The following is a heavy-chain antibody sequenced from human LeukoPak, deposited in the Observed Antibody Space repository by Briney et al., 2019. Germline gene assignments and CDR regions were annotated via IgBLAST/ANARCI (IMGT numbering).Heavy chain of an antibody. CDR3: AKPISGGLAVTADWFNP. D-gene: IGHD6-19*01. CDR1: GFAFSFYA. V-gene: IGHV3-23*01. Sequence: PGGSLRLSCAASGFAFSFYAMSWLRQPPGKGLEWVSTINANSGTTSYAASVRGRFTISRDNSKNTLYLQVNTLRADDTATYYCAKPISGGLAVTADWFNPWGQVTLVVVSS. J-gene: IGHJ5*01. CDR2: INANSGTT.